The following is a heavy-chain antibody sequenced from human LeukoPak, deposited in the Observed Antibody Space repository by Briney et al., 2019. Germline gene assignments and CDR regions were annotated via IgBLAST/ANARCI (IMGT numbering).Heavy chain of an antibody. Sequence: ASLKLSCKASGYTFTGYYMHWVRQAPGQGLEWMGRINPNSGGTNYAQTFQGRVTMTRDTSISTAYMQLSRLRSDDTAVYYCASGYSGYALDAFDIRGQGTMVTVSS. CDR2: INPNSGGT. V-gene: IGHV1-2*06. J-gene: IGHJ3*02. CDR3: ASGYSGYALDAFDI. CDR1: GYTFTGYY. D-gene: IGHD5-12*01.